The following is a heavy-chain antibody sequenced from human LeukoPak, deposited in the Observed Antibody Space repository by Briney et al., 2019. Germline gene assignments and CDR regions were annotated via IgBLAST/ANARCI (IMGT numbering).Heavy chain of an antibody. CDR2: MNPNSGNT. J-gene: IGHJ6*03. V-gene: IGHV1-8*01. Sequence: ASVKVSCKASGYTFTSYDTNWVRQATGQGLEWMGWMNPNSGNTGYAQKFQGRVTMTRNTSISTAYMELSSLRSEDTAVYYCARAPASITMIVVVKRNYMDVWGKGTTVTVSS. CDR1: GYTFTSYD. CDR3: ARAPASITMIVVVKRNYMDV. D-gene: IGHD3-22*01.